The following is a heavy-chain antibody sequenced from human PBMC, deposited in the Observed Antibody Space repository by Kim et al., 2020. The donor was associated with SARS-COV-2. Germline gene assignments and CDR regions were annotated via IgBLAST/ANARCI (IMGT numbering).Heavy chain of an antibody. J-gene: IGHJ6*02. CDR2: IIPIFGTA. Sequence: SVKVSCKASGGTFSSYAISWVRQAPGQGLEWMGGIIPIFGTANYAQKFQGRVTITADESTSTAYMELSSLRSEDTAVYYCALVVVVAATPYYYGMDVWGQGTTVTVSS. V-gene: IGHV1-69*13. CDR3: ALVVVVAATPYYYGMDV. CDR1: GGTFSSYA. D-gene: IGHD2-15*01.